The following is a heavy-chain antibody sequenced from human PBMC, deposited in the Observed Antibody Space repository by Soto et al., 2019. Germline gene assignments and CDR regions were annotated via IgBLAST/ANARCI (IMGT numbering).Heavy chain of an antibody. J-gene: IGHJ3*01. CDR3: AGSYKYGSGTFDAFDV. CDR1: GGTFSSHA. D-gene: IGHD3-10*01. V-gene: IGHV1-69*01. CDR2: IIPIFGTT. Sequence: QVQLVQSGTEVKKPGSSVKVSCKASGGTFSSHAISWVRQAPGQGLEWMGGIIPIFGTTNYAQRLQGRVSITADGSTSTAYMELSSLRSEDTAVYYCAGSYKYGSGTFDAFDVWGQGTMVTVSS.